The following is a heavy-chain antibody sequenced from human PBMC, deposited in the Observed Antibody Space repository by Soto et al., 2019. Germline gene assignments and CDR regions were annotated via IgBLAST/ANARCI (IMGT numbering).Heavy chain of an antibody. CDR2: IDPSDSQT. CDR3: ARQIDNSHSGPNFKYYFDS. CDR1: GYSLAGYW. D-gene: IGHD1-26*01. V-gene: IGHV5-10-1*01. J-gene: IGHJ4*02. Sequence: PGESLKISCNGSGYSLAGYWITWVRQMPWKGLEWMGRIDPSDSQTYYSPSFRGHVTISAAKSITTVFLQRSSLRASDTAMYYCARQIDNSHSGPNFKYYFDSWGQGTLVTVSS.